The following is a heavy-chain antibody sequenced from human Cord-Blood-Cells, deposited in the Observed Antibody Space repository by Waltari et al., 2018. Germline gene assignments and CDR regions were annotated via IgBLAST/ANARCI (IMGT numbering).Heavy chain of an antibody. CDR2: IYYSGST. CDR1: GGSISSSSYY. Sequence: QLQLQESGPGLVKPSETLSLTCTVSGGSISSSSYYWGWIRPPPGKGLEWIGSIYYSGSTYYNPSLKSRVTISVDTSKNQFSLKLSSVTAADTAVYYCARQIYDSSGYYYVPNFDYWGQGTLVTVSS. D-gene: IGHD3-22*01. J-gene: IGHJ4*02. CDR3: ARQIYDSSGYYYVPNFDY. V-gene: IGHV4-39*07.